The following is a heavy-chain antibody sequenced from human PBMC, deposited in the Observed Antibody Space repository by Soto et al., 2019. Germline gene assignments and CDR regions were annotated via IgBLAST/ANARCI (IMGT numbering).Heavy chain of an antibody. J-gene: IGHJ6*02. D-gene: IGHD5-18*01. Sequence: SGPTLVNATQTLTLTCTFSGFSLSTSGMCVSWIRQPPGKALEWLALIDWDDDKYYSTSLKTRLTISKDTSKNQVVLTMTNMDPVDTATYYCARTRKHSYGPYYYGMDVWGQGTTVTVSS. CDR2: IDWDDDK. V-gene: IGHV2-70*01. CDR1: GFSLSTSGMC. CDR3: ARTRKHSYGPYYYGMDV.